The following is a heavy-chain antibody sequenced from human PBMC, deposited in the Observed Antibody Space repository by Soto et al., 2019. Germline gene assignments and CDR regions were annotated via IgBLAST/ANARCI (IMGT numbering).Heavy chain of an antibody. CDR2: ISYDGSNK. J-gene: IGHJ6*02. D-gene: IGHD6-6*01. CDR1: GFTFSSYG. V-gene: IGHV3-30*18. Sequence: GGSLRLSCAASGFTFSSYGMHWVRQAPGKGLEWVAVISYDGSNKYYADSVKGRFTISRDNSKNTLYLQMNSLRAEDTAVYYCAKSSSVYYYYYGMDVWGQGTTVTVSS. CDR3: AKSSSVYYYYYGMDV.